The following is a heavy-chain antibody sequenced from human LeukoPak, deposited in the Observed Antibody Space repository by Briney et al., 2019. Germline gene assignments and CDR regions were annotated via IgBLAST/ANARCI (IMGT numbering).Heavy chain of an antibody. CDR1: GFTFSSYA. CDR2: ISGSGGST. CDR3: AKGYDILTAYNWFDP. D-gene: IGHD3-9*01. V-gene: IGHV3-23*01. Sequence: GGSLRLSCAASGFTFSSYAMSWVRQAPGKGLEWVSAISGSGGSTYYADSVKGRFTISRDNSKNTLYLQMNSLRAEDTAVYYCAKGYDILTAYNWFDPWGQGTLVTVSS. J-gene: IGHJ5*02.